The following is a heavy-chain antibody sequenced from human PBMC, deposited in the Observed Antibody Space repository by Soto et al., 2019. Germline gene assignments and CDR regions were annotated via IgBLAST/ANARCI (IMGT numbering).Heavy chain of an antibody. Sequence: GGSLRLSCTSSTVTINVHGIQWVRQAPGKGLEWVAFISNDGRAQYYADSVKGRFTISRDYSKNTVDLQMNSLRNEETAVYYCARDIWSGDYKWFDSWGPGTLVTVSA. CDR1: TVTINVHG. CDR3: ARDIWSGDYKWFDS. D-gene: IGHD3-3*01. V-gene: IGHV3-30*03. CDR2: ISNDGRAQ. J-gene: IGHJ5*01.